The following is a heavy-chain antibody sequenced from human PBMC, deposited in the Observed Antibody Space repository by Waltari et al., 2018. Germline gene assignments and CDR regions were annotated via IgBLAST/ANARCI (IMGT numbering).Heavy chain of an antibody. V-gene: IGHV1-18*04. J-gene: IGHJ4*02. CDR3: ARRYSSAWYDLEY. Sequence: QVQLVQSGAEVKKPGASVKVSCKASGYSFTNYGISWVRQAPGQGLEWVGWISPYKGITNYVQKFQGRVTMTTDTSTSTAYMELRSLTSDDTAVYYCARRYSSAWYDLEYWGQGTLVTVSS. CDR2: ISPYKGIT. CDR1: GYSFTNYG. D-gene: IGHD6-19*01.